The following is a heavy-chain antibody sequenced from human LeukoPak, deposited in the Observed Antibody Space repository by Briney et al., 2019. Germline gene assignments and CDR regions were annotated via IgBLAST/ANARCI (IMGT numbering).Heavy chain of an antibody. CDR2: ISGSGGST. V-gene: IGHV3-23*01. CDR1: GFTFSTYV. D-gene: IGHD1-1*01. CDR3: AKGNWRYFDY. J-gene: IGHJ4*02. Sequence: GGSLRLSCAASGFTFSTYVMSWVRQAPGKGLEWVSAISGSGGSTYYADSVTGRFTISRDNSKNTLYLQMNSLGADDTAVYYCAKGNWRYFDYWGQGTLVTVSS.